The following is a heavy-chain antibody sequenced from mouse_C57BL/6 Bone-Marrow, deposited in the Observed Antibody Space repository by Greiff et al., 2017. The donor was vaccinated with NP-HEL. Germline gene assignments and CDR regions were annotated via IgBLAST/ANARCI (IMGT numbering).Heavy chain of an antibody. CDR3: ARDLYYGSGGDY. CDR2: ISDGGSYT. V-gene: IGHV5-4*01. Sequence: EVKLVESGGGLVKPGGSLKLSCAASGFTFSSYAMSWVRQTPEKRLEWVATISDGGSYTYYPDNVKGRFTISRDNAKNNLYLQMSHLKSEDTAMYYCARDLYYGSGGDYWGQGTTLTVSS. J-gene: IGHJ2*01. CDR1: GFTFSSYA. D-gene: IGHD1-1*01.